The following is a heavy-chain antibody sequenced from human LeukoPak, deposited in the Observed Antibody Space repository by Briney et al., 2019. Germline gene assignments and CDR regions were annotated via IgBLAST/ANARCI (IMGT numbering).Heavy chain of an antibody. J-gene: IGHJ5*02. CDR1: GYSFTSYW. CDR2: IYPGDSDT. CDR3: ARSSNYDFWSGYHPNWFDP. D-gene: IGHD3-3*01. Sequence: GESLKISCKGSGYSFTSYWIGWVRQMPGKGLEWMGIIYPGDSDTRYSPSFQGQVTISADKSISTAYLQWRSLKASDTAMYYCARSSNYDFWSGYHPNWFDPWGQGTLVTVSS. V-gene: IGHV5-51*01.